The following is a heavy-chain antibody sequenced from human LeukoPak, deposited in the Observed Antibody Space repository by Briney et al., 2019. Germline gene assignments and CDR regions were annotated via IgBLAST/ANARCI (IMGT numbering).Heavy chain of an antibody. V-gene: IGHV3-7*01. CDR1: GFTVSSNY. CDR3: ARGRHYVDTAYYFDY. D-gene: IGHD5-18*01. J-gene: IGHJ4*02. CDR2: IKQDGSEK. Sequence: GGSLRLSCAASGFTVSSNYMSWVRQAPGKGLGWVANIKQDGSEKYYVDSVKGRFTISRDNAKNSLYLQMNSLRAEDTAVYYCARGRHYVDTAYYFDYWGQGTLVTVSS.